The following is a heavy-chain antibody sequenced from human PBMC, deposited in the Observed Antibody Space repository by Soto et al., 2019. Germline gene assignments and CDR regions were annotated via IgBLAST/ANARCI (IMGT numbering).Heavy chain of an antibody. V-gene: IGHV3-43*01. D-gene: IGHD6-13*01. CDR2: ISWDGGST. CDR3: AKDIGGAAAQDAFDI. CDR1: GFTFDDYT. J-gene: IGHJ3*02. Sequence: GGSLRLSCAASGFTFDDYTMHWVRQAPGKGLEWVSLISWDGGSTYYADSVKGRFTISRDNSKNSLYLQMNSLRTEDTALYYCAKDIGGAAAQDAFDIWGQGTMVTVSS.